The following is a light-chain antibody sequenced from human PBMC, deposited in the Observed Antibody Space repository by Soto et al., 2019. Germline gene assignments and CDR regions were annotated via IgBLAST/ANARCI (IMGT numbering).Light chain of an antibody. CDR2: EVS. CDR3: SSYAGSNNSWV. J-gene: IGLJ3*02. Sequence: QSALTQPPSASGSPGQSVTISCTGTSSDVGGYNYVSWYQQHPGKAPKLMIYEVSKRPSGVPDRFSGSKSDNTASLTVSGLQAEDEADYYCSSYAGSNNSWVFGGGTKLTVL. CDR1: SSDVGGYNY. V-gene: IGLV2-8*01.